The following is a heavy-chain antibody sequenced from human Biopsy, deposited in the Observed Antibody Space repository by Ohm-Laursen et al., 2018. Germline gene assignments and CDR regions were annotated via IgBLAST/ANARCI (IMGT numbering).Heavy chain of an antibody. Sequence: QTLSLTCAISGDSISNKDAAWDWIRRSPSRGLEWLGRTYYRTQWFFDYAVFVRSRISIKPDTSKNQLSLELNSVTPEDTAVYFCARETPTGIPFNWFDPWGQGTLVTVSS. D-gene: IGHD1-1*01. CDR1: GDSISNKDAA. CDR2: TYYRTQWFF. J-gene: IGHJ5*02. V-gene: IGHV6-1*01. CDR3: ARETPTGIPFNWFDP.